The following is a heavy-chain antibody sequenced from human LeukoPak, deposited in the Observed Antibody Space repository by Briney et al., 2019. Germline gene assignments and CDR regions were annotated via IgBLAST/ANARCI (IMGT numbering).Heavy chain of an antibody. V-gene: IGHV1-69*05. Sequence: SVKVSCKASGGTFSSYAISWVRQAPGQGLEWMGGIIPIFGTANYAQTFQGRVTITTNESTSTAYMELSSLRSEDTAVCYCARDQGSGWYDYWGQGTLVTVSS. CDR2: IIPIFGTA. CDR1: GGTFSSYA. D-gene: IGHD6-13*01. J-gene: IGHJ4*02. CDR3: ARDQGSGWYDY.